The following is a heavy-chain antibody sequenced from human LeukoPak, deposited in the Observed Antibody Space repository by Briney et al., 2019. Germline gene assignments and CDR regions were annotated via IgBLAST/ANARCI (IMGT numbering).Heavy chain of an antibody. D-gene: IGHD2/OR15-2a*01. Sequence: GGSLRLSCAASGFTFSSSAMSWVRQAPGKGLEWVSGISDSGGSTYYADSVKGRFTISRDNSKNTLYLQINSLRADDTAVYYCARASWVENWGQGTLVTVSS. CDR1: GFTFSSSA. CDR2: ISDSGGST. V-gene: IGHV3-23*01. CDR3: ARASWVEN. J-gene: IGHJ4*02.